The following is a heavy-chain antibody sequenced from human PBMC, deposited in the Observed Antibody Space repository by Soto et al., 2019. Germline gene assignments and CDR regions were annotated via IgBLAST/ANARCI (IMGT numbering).Heavy chain of an antibody. D-gene: IGHD6-13*01. CDR3: ARLGTPYYSSSWGNWFDP. V-gene: IGHV1-69*01. CDR1: GGTFSSYA. J-gene: IGHJ5*02. Sequence: QVQLVQSGAEVKKPGSSVKVSCKASGGTFSSYAISWVRQAPGQGLEWMGGIIPIFGTANYAQKSQGRVTITADESTSTAYMELSSLRSEDTAVYYCARLGTPYYSSSWGNWFDPWGQGTLVTVSS. CDR2: IIPIFGTA.